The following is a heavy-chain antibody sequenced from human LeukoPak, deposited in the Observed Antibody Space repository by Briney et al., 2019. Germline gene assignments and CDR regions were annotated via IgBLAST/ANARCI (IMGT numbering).Heavy chain of an antibody. J-gene: IGHJ4*02. D-gene: IGHD3-3*01. Sequence: ASVKVSCKASGYTFTGYYVHWVRQAPGQGLEWMGWINPNSGGTNYAQKFQGRVTLTRDTSISTAYMEVNRLRSDDTALYYCARNYEFWRFDYWGQGTLVIVSS. CDR3: ARNYEFWRFDY. CDR1: GYTFTGYY. V-gene: IGHV1-2*02. CDR2: INPNSGGT.